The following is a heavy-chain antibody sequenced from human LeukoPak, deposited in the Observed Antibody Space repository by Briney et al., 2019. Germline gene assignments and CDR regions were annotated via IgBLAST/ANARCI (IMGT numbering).Heavy chain of an antibody. CDR1: EFSFSSYE. J-gene: IGHJ3*02. CDR3: AREKIAVFGDAFNI. V-gene: IGHV3-48*03. D-gene: IGHD3-16*01. CDR2: IDARGSRV. Sequence: GGSLRLSCAAAEFSFSSYEMTWVRQTPGKGLEWLSYIDARGSRVVYADSVKGRFTISRDNTRNSLFLQMNSLRAEDTGIYYCAREKIAVFGDAFNIWGQGTRVTVSS.